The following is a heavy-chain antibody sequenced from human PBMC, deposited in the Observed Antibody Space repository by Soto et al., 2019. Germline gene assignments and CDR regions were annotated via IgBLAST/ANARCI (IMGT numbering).Heavy chain of an antibody. CDR3: TREGNGKPFAP. CDR2: INPSDGGT. J-gene: IGHJ5*02. CDR1: GYTFTSYY. D-gene: IGHD2-8*01. Sequence: QVQLVQSGTEVKKPGASVKVSCKASGYTFTSYYIHWVRQAPGQGLEWMGIINPSDGGTRYAQKLQGRVTMTRDTSTSTIYMEVTSLKSEDTAVYYCTREGNGKPFAPWGQGTLVIVSS. V-gene: IGHV1-46*01.